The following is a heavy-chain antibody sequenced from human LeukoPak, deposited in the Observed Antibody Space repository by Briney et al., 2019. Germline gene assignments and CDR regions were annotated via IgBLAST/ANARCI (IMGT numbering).Heavy chain of an antibody. CDR3: ARGDVVATSGPFDY. V-gene: IGHV3-74*01. D-gene: IGHD5-12*01. J-gene: IGHJ4*02. CDR2: ISSDGSAT. CDR1: GFTFSRYW. Sequence: PGGSLRLSCAASGFTFSRYWMYWVRQAPGTGLVWVSRISSDGSATTYADSVRGRFIISRDNAKNTLYLQMSSLRVEDTSVYYCARGDVVATSGPFDYWGQGTLVTVSP.